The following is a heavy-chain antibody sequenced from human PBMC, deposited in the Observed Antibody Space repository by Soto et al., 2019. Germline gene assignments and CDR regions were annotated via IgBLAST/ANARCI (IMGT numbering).Heavy chain of an antibody. CDR2: IYYSGST. D-gene: IGHD5-18*01. J-gene: IGHJ4*02. V-gene: IGHV4-59*01. Sequence: QVQLQESGPGLVKPSETLSLTCTVSGGSISSYYWSWIRRPPGKGLEWIGYIYYSGSTNYNPSLKSRVTISVDTSKNQFSLKLSSVTAADTAVYYCARTLYSYGPRFDYWGQGTLVTVSS. CDR3: ARTLYSYGPRFDY. CDR1: GGSISSYY.